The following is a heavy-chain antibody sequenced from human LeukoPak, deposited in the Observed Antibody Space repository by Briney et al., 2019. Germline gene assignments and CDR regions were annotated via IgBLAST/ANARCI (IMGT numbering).Heavy chain of an antibody. CDR3: AITGYGKTPLREPFDY. Sequence: SETLSLTCAVYGGSFSGYYWSWIRQPPGKGLEWIGEINHSGSTNYNPSLKSRVTISVDTSKNQSSLKLSSVTAADTAVYYCAITGYGKTPLREPFDYWGQGTLVTVSS. D-gene: IGHD5-18*01. CDR1: GGSFSGYY. V-gene: IGHV4-34*01. CDR2: INHSGST. J-gene: IGHJ4*02.